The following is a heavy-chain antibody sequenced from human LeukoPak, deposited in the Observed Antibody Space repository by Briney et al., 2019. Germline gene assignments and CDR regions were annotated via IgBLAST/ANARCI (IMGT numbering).Heavy chain of an antibody. D-gene: IGHD5-18*01. CDR1: GITFSDYA. CDR3: ATTQETTAMVVMDV. J-gene: IGHJ6*02. V-gene: IGHV3-30-3*01. Sequence: LPGGSLRLSCTVSGITFSDYAFHWVRQAPGKGLEWVAVISYDGNNKYHADSVKGRFTISRDNSKNTLYLQMNNLRAEDTAVYYCATTQETTAMVVMDVWGQGTTVTVSS. CDR2: ISYDGNNK.